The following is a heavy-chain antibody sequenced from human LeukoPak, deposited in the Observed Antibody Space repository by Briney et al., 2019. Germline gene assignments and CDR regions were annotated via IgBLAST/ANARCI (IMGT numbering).Heavy chain of an antibody. D-gene: IGHD1-26*01. CDR3: ARIYSGSHYS. CDR2: IYSDGST. J-gene: IGHJ4*02. CDR1: GFIVNTYY. Sequence: GGSLRLSCAVSGFIVNTYYMSWVRQAPGKGLEWVSIIYSDGSTYYADSVKGRFTISRDTSKNTLFLQMNSPRAEDTAVYYCARIYSGSHYSWGQGTLVTISS. V-gene: IGHV3-53*01.